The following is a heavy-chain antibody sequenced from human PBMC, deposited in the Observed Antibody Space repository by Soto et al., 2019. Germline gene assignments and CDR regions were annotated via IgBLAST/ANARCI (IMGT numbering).Heavy chain of an antibody. CDR1: GDSVSSNTAS. CDR2: TYFRSKWYN. J-gene: IGHJ3*01. D-gene: IGHD5-12*01. CDR3: AKGDNLGPKTGYAFDV. V-gene: IGHV6-1*01. Sequence: PSQTLSLTCAISGDSVSSNTASWNWIRQSPSRGLEWLGRTYFRSKWYNDYAVSVKSRIIINPDTSNNQFSLQLNSVTPEDTAVYFCAKGDNLGPKTGYAFDVWGQGTMVTVSS.